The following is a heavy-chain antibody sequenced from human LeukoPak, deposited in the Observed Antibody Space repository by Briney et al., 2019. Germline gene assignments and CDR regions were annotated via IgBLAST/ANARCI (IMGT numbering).Heavy chain of an antibody. D-gene: IGHD2-21*01. CDR1: GGSISSGGYY. J-gene: IGHJ4*02. Sequence: SQTLSLTCTVSGGSISSGGYYWSWLRQHPGKGLEWIGYIYYSGSTYYNPSLKSRVTISVDTSKNQFSLKLSSVTAADTAVYYCARDQGGRIGYWGQGTLVAVSS. CDR3: ARDQGGRIGY. CDR2: IYYSGST. V-gene: IGHV4-31*03.